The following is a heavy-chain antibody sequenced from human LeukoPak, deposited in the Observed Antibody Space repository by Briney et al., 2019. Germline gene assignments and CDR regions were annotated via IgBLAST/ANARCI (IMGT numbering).Heavy chain of an antibody. CDR2: IYTSGST. CDR1: GGSISSGSYY. D-gene: IGHD1-26*01. V-gene: IGHV4-61*02. J-gene: IGHJ3*02. CDR3: ARGISGTYFWAAFDI. Sequence: SETLSLTCTVSGGSISSGSYYWTWIRQPAGKGLEWIGRIYTSGSTNFNPSLKSRVTISVDTSKNQFSLKLSSVTAADTAVYYCARGISGTYFWAAFDIWGQGTMVTVSS.